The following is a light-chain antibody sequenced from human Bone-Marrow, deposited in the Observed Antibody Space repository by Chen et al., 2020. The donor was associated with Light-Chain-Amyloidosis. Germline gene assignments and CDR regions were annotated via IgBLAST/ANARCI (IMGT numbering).Light chain of an antibody. CDR2: EVT. CDR1: SSDVGGDNH. J-gene: IGLJ1*01. Sequence: QSALTQPASVSGSPGQSITISCTGTSSDVGGDNHVSWYQQHPDKAPKLMIYEVTNRPSWVPDRFSGSKSDNTASLTISGLKTEDEADYFCSSYTSTNTRVVGSGTRVTVL. V-gene: IGLV2-14*01. CDR3: SSYTSTNTRV.